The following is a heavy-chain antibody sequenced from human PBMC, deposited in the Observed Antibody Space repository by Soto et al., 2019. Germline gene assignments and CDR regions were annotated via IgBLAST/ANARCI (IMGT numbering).Heavy chain of an antibody. CDR1: GCAFSSYA. D-gene: IGHD6-13*01. J-gene: IGHJ6*02. CDR3: ARGIAAAGTLYYYYGMDV. CDR2: ISGSTSGT. Sequence: GGSRRLSCAASGCAFSSYAMSWVRQAPGKGLEWVSSISGSTSGTYYADAVKGRFTISRDNSNNTLYLQMNSLRAEDTAVYYCARGIAAAGTLYYYYGMDVWGQGTTVTVSS. V-gene: IGHV3-23*01.